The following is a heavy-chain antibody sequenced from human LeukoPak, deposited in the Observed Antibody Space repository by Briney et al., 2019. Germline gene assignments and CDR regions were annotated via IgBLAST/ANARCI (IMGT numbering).Heavy chain of an antibody. J-gene: IGHJ4*02. CDR2: ISGSGGST. CDR1: GFTFSSYA. V-gene: IGHV3-23*01. Sequence: PGGSLRLSCAASGFTFSSYAMSWDRQAPGKGLEWVSAISGSGGSTYYADSVKGRFTISRDNSKSTLYLQMNSLRAEDTAVYYCAKMGVSGSYYPFDYWGQGTLVTVSS. CDR3: AKMGVSGSYYPFDY. D-gene: IGHD1-26*01.